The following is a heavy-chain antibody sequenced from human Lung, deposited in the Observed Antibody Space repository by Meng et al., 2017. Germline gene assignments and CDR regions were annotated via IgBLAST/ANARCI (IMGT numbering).Heavy chain of an antibody. D-gene: IGHD4-17*01. CDR1: GFTFSTHW. J-gene: IGHJ4*02. V-gene: IGHV3-74*01. Sequence: VQVGESGGGLVQAGGSLSLSCAAYGFTFSTHWMHWVRQAPGKGLEWVSRITGDGSSTIYADSVQGRFTMSRDNAKNTLSLQMNSLRAEDTAVYYCARGGVTTDDWGQGTLVTVSS. CDR3: ARGGVTTDD. CDR2: ITGDGSST.